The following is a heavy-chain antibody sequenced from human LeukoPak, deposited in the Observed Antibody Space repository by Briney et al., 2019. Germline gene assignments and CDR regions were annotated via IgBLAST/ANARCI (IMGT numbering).Heavy chain of an antibody. CDR1: GYSFTAYY. CDR3: ARDPADSSGYYYYYYMDV. V-gene: IGHV1-2*02. D-gene: IGHD3-10*01. J-gene: IGHJ6*03. Sequence: ASVKVSCKASGYSFTAYYMHWVRQAPGQGLEWMGWINPNSGGTNYAQKFQGRVTMTRDTSITTAYMEMSRLRSDDTALYYCARDPADSSGYYYYYYMDVWGKGTTVTVSS. CDR2: INPNSGGT.